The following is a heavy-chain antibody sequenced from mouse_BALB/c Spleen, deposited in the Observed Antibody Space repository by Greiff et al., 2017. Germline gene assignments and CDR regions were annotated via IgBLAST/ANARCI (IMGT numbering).Heavy chain of an antibody. CDR2: ISYSGST. CDR3: AREGNWDRYFDV. CDR1: GYSITSDYA. D-gene: IGHD4-1*01. Sequence: EVQLQQSGPGLVKPSQSLSLTCTVTGYSITSDYAWNWIRQFPGNKLEWMGYISYSGSTSYNPSLKSRISITRDTSKNQFFLQLNSVTTEDTATYYCAREGNWDRYFDVWGAGTTVTVSS. V-gene: IGHV3-2*02. J-gene: IGHJ1*01.